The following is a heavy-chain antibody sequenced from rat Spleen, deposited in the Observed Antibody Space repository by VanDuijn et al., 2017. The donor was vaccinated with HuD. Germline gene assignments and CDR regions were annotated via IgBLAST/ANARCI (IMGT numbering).Heavy chain of an antibody. V-gene: IGHV5-25*01. D-gene: IGHD1-6*01. CDR2: ISTGGGNT. Sequence: EVQLVESGGGLVQPGRSLKLSCAASGFTFSDYNMAWVRQAPKKGLEWVATISTGGGNTYYRDSVKGRFTIARDNAKSTLYLRMDSLRSEDTATYYGATGGTCIPYFDYWGQGVMVTVSS. CDR3: ATGGTCIPYFDY. CDR1: GFTFSDYN. J-gene: IGHJ2*01.